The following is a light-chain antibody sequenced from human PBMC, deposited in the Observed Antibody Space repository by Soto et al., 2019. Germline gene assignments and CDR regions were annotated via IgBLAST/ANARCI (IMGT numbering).Light chain of an antibody. CDR3: EQRSIWPLYT. CDR1: QSVSSN. Sequence: EIVMTQSPATLSVSPGERATLSCRASQSVSSNLAWYQQKPGQAPRLLIYGASTRATGIPARFSGSGSGTEFTLTISSLEPEDFAVYYCEQRSIWPLYTFGQGTKVDIK. J-gene: IGKJ2*01. CDR2: GAS. V-gene: IGKV3-15*01.